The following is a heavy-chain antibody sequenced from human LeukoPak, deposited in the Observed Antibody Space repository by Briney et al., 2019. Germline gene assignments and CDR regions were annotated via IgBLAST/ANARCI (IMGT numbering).Heavy chain of an antibody. Sequence: GGSLRLSCTASEFTVSRNYMLWVRQAPGKGLEWVSLIFSNGDTHYADSVKGRFTISRDTSKNTVSLQMNSLRVEDTAMYYCTRDQMNYGGQGTLVTVSS. J-gene: IGHJ4*02. CDR3: TRDQMNY. CDR1: EFTVSRNY. D-gene: IGHD5-24*01. V-gene: IGHV3-53*01. CDR2: IFSNGDT.